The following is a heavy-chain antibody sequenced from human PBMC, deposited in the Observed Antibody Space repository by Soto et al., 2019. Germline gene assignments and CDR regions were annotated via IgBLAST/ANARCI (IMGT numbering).Heavy chain of an antibody. CDR3: ARWSVDGQMYYSDY. CDR1: GFTFSSYS. CDR2: ISSSSSYI. V-gene: IGHV3-21*01. Sequence: EVQLVESGGGLVKPGGSLRLSCAASGFTFSSYSMNWVRQAPGKGLEWVSSISSSSSYIYYADSVKGRFTISRDNAKNSLYLQMNSLRAEDTAVYYCARWSVDGQMYYSDYWGQGTLVTVSS. J-gene: IGHJ4*02.